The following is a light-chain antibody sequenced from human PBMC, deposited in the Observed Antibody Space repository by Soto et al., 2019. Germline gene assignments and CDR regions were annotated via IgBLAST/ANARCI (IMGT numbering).Light chain of an antibody. J-gene: IGKJ3*01. CDR1: QSVSSSY. Sequence: EIVLTQSPGTLSLSPGERATLSCRASQSVSSSYLAWYQQKPGQAPRLLISGASSRATGIPDRFSGSGSVTDFTLTISRLEPEDFAVYYCQQYGSSLFTFGPGTKVAIK. CDR2: GAS. CDR3: QQYGSSLFT. V-gene: IGKV3-20*01.